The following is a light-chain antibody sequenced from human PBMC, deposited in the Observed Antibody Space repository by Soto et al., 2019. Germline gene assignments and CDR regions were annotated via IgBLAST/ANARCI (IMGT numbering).Light chain of an antibody. Sequence: QSALTQPASVSGSPGQSITISCTGTSSDVGAYNYVSWFQQHPGKAPKLLIYEVTNRPSGVSYRFSGSKSGSTASLTISGLQSDDEADYYCSSYTRSRTYDVGTGTKVTAL. CDR3: SSYTRSRTYD. V-gene: IGLV2-14*01. J-gene: IGLJ1*01. CDR2: EVT. CDR1: SSDVGAYNY.